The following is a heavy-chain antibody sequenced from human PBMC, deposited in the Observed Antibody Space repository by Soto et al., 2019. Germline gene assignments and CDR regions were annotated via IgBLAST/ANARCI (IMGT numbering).Heavy chain of an antibody. V-gene: IGHV4-31*03. CDR2: IHHSGST. D-gene: IGHD5-18*01. CDR3: ARARTFGRGYSYGFPLDY. J-gene: IGHJ4*01. Sequence: PSETLSLTCTVSNGSISSGGSYWSWIRHHPGKGLEWIGYIHHSGSTYSNPSLKSRLSISVDTSKNQFSLKLTSATAADTALYYCARARTFGRGYSYGFPLDYWGHGTRVTVSS. CDR1: NGSISSGGSY.